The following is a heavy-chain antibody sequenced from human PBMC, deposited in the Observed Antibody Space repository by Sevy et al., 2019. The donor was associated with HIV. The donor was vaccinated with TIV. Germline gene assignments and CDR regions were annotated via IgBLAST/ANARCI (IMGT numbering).Heavy chain of an antibody. V-gene: IGHV4-4*07. D-gene: IGHD6-13*01. CDR1: GGSISSYY. J-gene: IGHJ4*02. CDR2: IYTSGNT. Sequence: SETLSLTCTVSGGSISSYYWSWIRQPSGKGLEWIGRIYTSGNTHYNPSLKSRVTMSVDTSKNHFSLNLGYVTAADTAVYYCAGAAIDTGDFEYWGQGTLVTVSS. CDR3: AGAAIDTGDFEY.